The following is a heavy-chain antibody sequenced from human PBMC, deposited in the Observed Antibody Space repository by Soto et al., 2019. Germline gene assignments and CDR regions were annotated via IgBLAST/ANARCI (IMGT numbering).Heavy chain of an antibody. D-gene: IGHD1-1*01. V-gene: IGHV3-33*06. Sequence: GGSLRLSCAASGFTFSTYAMQWVRQAPGKGLEWVSLIWNDGTKKYYADSVKGRFTISRDDAKNTIYLEMISLRVEDTAVYYCAKGPAQTRNDDVAPLDYWGQGTLVTV. CDR3: AKGPAQTRNDDVAPLDY. CDR1: GFTFSTYA. J-gene: IGHJ4*02. CDR2: IWNDGTKK.